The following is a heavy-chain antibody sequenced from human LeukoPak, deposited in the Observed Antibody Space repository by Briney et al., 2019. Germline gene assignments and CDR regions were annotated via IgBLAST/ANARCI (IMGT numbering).Heavy chain of an antibody. V-gene: IGHV1-2*02. J-gene: IGHJ4*02. D-gene: IGHD3-10*01. CDR2: INPNSGGT. CDR1: GHTFTGYY. Sequence: ASVKVSCKASGHTFTGYYMHWVRQAPGQGLEWMGWINPNSGGTNYAQKFQGRVTMTRDTSISTAYMELSGLRSDDTAVYYCARDLFPDYYGSGLDYWGQGTLVTVSS. CDR3: ARDLFPDYYGSGLDY.